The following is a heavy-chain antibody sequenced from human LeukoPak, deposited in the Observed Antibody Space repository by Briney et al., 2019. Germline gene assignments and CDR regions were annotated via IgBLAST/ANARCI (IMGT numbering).Heavy chain of an antibody. CDR2: IIPIFGTA. J-gene: IGHJ4*02. CDR3: ARDRYSSSSIFDY. D-gene: IGHD6-13*01. Sequence: SVKVSCKASGYTFTGYYMHWVRQAPGQGLEWMGGIIPIFGTANYAQKFQGRVTITADESTSTAYMELSSLRSEDTAVYYCARDRYSSSSIFDYWGQGTLVTVSS. V-gene: IGHV1-69*13. CDR1: GYTFTGYY.